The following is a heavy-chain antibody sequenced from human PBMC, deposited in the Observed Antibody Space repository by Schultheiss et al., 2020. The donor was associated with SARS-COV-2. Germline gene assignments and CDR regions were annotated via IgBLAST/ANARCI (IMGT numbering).Heavy chain of an antibody. Sequence: SETLSLTCTVSGGSISSSSYYWGWIRQPPGKGLEWIGEINHSGSTNYNPSLKSRVTISVDTSKNQFSLKLSSVTAADTAVYYCARGGDYYDSSGYYTLFDYWGQGTLVTVSS. CDR2: INHSGST. CDR3: ARGGDYYDSSGYYTLFDY. V-gene: IGHV4-39*07. D-gene: IGHD3-22*01. J-gene: IGHJ4*02. CDR1: GGSISSSSYY.